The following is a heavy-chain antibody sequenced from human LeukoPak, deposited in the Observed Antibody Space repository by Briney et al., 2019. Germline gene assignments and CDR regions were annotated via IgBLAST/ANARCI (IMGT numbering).Heavy chain of an antibody. D-gene: IGHD2-2*01. V-gene: IGHV3-74*01. J-gene: IGHJ6*03. CDR2: IDSDGSTT. Sequence: GGSLRLSCEASGFTFSSYWMYWVRQAPGKGLVWVSRIDSDGSTTAYADSVKGRFTLSRDNAKNTLYLQMDSLRAEDTAVYYCVRSGVARTSRYQYYMDVWGKGTTVTVSS. CDR1: GFTFSSYW. CDR3: VRSGVARTSRYQYYMDV.